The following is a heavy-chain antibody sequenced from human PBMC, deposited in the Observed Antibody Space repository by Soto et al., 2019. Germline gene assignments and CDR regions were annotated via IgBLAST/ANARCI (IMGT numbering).Heavy chain of an antibody. CDR3: AREPPTSVDY. D-gene: IGHD3-16*01. CDR1: GGSFSGYY. V-gene: IGHV4-34*01. CDR2: INHSGST. Sequence: SETLSLTCAVYGGSFSGYYWSWIRQPPGKGLEWIGEINHSGSTNYNPSLKSRVTISVDTSKNQFSLKLSSVTAADTAVYYCAREPPTSVDYWGQGTLVTVSS. J-gene: IGHJ4*02.